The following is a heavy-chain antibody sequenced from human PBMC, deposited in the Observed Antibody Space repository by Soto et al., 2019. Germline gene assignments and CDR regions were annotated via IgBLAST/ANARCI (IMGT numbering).Heavy chain of an antibody. CDR1: GGSFSVYY. CDR3: ARRSSSWWLLNWFDP. D-gene: IGHD6-13*01. CDR2: INHSGST. Sequence: SETLSLTCAVYGGSFSVYYWGWFRQPPGKGLEWIGEINHSGSTNYNPSLKSRVTISVDTSKNQFSLKLSSVTAADTAVYYCARRSSSWWLLNWFDPWGQGTLVTVSS. J-gene: IGHJ5*02. V-gene: IGHV4-34*01.